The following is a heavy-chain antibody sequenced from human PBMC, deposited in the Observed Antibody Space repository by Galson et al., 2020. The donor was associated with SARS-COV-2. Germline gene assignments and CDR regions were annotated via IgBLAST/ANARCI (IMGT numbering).Heavy chain of an antibody. J-gene: IGHJ4*02. CDR3: AADTYRGVFAY. CDR2: VQQDGDKK. D-gene: IGHD1-1*01. V-gene: IGHV3-7*05. CDR1: GFTFNTYW. Sequence: TGGSLRLSCAASGFTFNTYWMSWVRQAPGKGLEWVANVQQDGDKKHYVDSVKGRFTISRDNAKNSLYLQMNSLRTEDTAVYYCAADTYRGVFAYWGQGTLVTVSS.